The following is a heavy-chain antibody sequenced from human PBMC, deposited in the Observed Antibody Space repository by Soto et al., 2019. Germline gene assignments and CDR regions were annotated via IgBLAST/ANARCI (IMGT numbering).Heavy chain of an antibody. Sequence: SETLSLTCAVSGGSISSGGYSWSWIRQPPGKGLEWIGYIYHSGSTYYNPSLKSRVTISVDRSKNQFSLKLSSVTAADTAVYYCARGNVVAIDYWGQGTLITVSS. CDR1: GGSISSGGYS. D-gene: IGHD2-21*01. V-gene: IGHV4-30-2*01. CDR2: IYHSGST. J-gene: IGHJ4*02. CDR3: ARGNVVAIDY.